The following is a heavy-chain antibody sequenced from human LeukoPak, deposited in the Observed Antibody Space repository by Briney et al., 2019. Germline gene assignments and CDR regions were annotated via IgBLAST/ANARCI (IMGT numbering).Heavy chain of an antibody. J-gene: IGHJ4*02. V-gene: IGHV1-18*01. CDR1: GYTFSNYG. Sequence: ASVKVSCKASGYTFSNYGISWVRQAPGQGLEWMGWISVYNGNTNYAQKVQGRVTMTTDTSTNTAYMELRSLRSDDTAVYYCARLWIDYGGNSADYWGQGTLVTVSS. D-gene: IGHD4-23*01. CDR2: ISVYNGNT. CDR3: ARLWIDYGGNSADY.